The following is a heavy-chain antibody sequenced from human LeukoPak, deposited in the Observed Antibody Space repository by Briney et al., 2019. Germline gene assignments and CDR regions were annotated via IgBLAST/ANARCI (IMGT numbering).Heavy chain of an antibody. CDR2: IRYDGSNK. CDR3: ARGGSPKGAFDI. CDR1: GFTFSSYG. V-gene: IGHV3-30*02. J-gene: IGHJ3*02. D-gene: IGHD1-26*01. Sequence: PGGSLRLSCAASGFTFSSYGMHWVRQAPGKGLEWVAFIRYDGSNKYYADSVKGRFTISRDNSKNTLYLQMNSLRAEDTAVYYCARGGSPKGAFDIWGQGTMVTVPS.